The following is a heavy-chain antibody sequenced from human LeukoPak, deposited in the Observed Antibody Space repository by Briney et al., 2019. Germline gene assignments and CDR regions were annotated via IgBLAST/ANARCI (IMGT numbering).Heavy chain of an antibody. J-gene: IGHJ6*03. CDR1: GFTFSSYA. D-gene: IGHD2-2*02. V-gene: IGHV3-15*01. CDR2: IKSKTDGGTT. CDR3: TTTRGCSSTSCYTQAYYYYYYYMDV. Sequence: GGSLRLSCAASGFTFSSYAMHWVRQAPGKGLEWVGRIKSKTDGGTTDYAAPVKGRFTISRDGSKNTLYLQMNSLKTEDTAVYYCTTTRGCSSTSCYTQAYYYYYYYMDVWGKGTTVTVSS.